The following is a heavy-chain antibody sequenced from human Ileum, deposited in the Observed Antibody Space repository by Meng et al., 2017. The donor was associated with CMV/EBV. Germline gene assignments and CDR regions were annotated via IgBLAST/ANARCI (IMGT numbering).Heavy chain of an antibody. V-gene: IGHV4-34*01. CDR2: ISHSGIT. CDR1: GVSFSGSY. CDR3: AKGGAYNRDY. Sequence: SQTRSLTCVVHGVSFSGSYWSWIRQPPGKGLEWIGEISHSGITKYNPSLKSRVTISGDVSKNQFSLKLTSVTAADTAVYYCAKGGAYNRDYWGQGTLVTVSS. D-gene: IGHD3-10*01. J-gene: IGHJ4*02.